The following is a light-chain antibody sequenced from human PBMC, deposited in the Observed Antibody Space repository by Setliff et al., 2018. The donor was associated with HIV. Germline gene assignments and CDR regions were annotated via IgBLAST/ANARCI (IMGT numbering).Light chain of an antibody. CDR3: CSYAGNYSYL. CDR1: SSDVGAHNY. J-gene: IGLJ1*01. CDR2: DVN. Sequence: QSVLTQSRSVSGSPGQSVTISCTGTSSDVGAHNYVSWYQHHPGKAPKLMIYDVNKRPSGVPDRFSGSKSGNTASLTISAPQAEDEADFYCCSYAGNYSYLFGPGTKVTVL. V-gene: IGLV2-11*01.